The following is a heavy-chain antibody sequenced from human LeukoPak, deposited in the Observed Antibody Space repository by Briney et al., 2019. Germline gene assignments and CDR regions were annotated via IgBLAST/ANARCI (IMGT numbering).Heavy chain of an antibody. J-gene: IGHJ4*02. V-gene: IGHV1-58*02. Sequence: SVQVSCKASGFTFTSSAMQWVQQARGQRLEWIGWIVVGSGNTNYAQKFQERVTITRDMSTSTAYMELSSLRSEDTAVYYCAAPGTGDPAQFDYWGQGTLVTVSS. CDR3: AAPGTGDPAQFDY. CDR2: IVVGSGNT. CDR1: GFTFTSSA. D-gene: IGHD7-27*01.